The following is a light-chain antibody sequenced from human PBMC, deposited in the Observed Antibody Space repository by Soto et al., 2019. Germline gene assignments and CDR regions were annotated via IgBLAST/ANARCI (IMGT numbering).Light chain of an antibody. CDR3: NSYSTTSSLYV. CDR2: EVS. J-gene: IGLJ1*01. Sequence: QPVLTQPASVSWSPGQSITISCTGTSSDIGYHTYVSWYQQHPGKAPKLLIYEVSSRPSGVSGRFSGSKSGNTASLTISGLQAEDEADYYCNSYSTTSSLYVFGAGAKVTVL. CDR1: SSDIGYHTY. V-gene: IGLV2-14*01.